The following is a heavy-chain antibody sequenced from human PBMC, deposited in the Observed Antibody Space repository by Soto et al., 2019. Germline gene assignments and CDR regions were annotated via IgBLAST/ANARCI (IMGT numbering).Heavy chain of an antibody. CDR2: ISSSSSYI. J-gene: IGHJ4*02. D-gene: IGHD2-8*01. Sequence: PGGSLRLSCAASGFTFSSYSMNWVRQAPGKGLEWVSSISSSSSYIYYADSVKGRFTISRDNAKNSLYLQMNSLRAEDTAVYYCAKSPGYCTNGVCYHFVYYFDYWGQGTLVTAPQ. CDR3: AKSPGYCTNGVCYHFVYYFDY. CDR1: GFTFSSYS. V-gene: IGHV3-21*01.